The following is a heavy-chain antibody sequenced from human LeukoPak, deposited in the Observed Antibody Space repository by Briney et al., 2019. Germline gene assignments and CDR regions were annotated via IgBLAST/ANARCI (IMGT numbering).Heavy chain of an antibody. J-gene: IGHJ6*02. Sequence: GGSLRLSCAASGFTFSSYWMNWARQAPGKGLEWVASINHNGNVNYYVDSVKGRFTISRDNAENSLYLQMNSLRAEDTAVYYCARAMDVWGQGTTVTVSS. V-gene: IGHV3-7*01. CDR2: INHNGNVN. CDR3: ARAMDV. CDR1: GFTFSSYW.